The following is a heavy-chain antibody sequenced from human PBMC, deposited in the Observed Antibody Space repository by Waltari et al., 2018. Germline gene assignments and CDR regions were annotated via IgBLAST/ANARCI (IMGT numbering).Heavy chain of an antibody. CDR3: ATAAVTTLRYFDL. Sequence: QVQLQESGPGLVKPSATLSLTCAVSGGSIIRSTWWRRVPHPPGKGLEWIGEIYHSGSTNYNPSLKSRITISVDKSKNQFSPKLSSVTAADTAVYYCATAAVTTLRYFDLWGRDTLVTVSS. D-gene: IGHD4-17*01. CDR1: GGSIIRSTW. CDR2: IYHSGST. V-gene: IGHV4-4*02. J-gene: IGHJ2*01.